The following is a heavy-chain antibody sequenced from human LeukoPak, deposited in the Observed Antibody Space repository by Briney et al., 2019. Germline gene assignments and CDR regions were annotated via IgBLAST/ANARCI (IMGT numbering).Heavy chain of an antibody. D-gene: IGHD3-22*01. CDR3: ARLYYYDSSGYGAFDI. Sequence: SETLSLTCAVYGGSFSGYYWSWIRQPPGKGLEWIGEINHSGSTNYNPSLKSRATISVDTSKNQFSLKLSSVTAADTAVYYCARLYYYDSSGYGAFDIWGQGTMVTVSS. CDR1: GGSFSGYY. V-gene: IGHV4-34*01. J-gene: IGHJ3*02. CDR2: INHSGST.